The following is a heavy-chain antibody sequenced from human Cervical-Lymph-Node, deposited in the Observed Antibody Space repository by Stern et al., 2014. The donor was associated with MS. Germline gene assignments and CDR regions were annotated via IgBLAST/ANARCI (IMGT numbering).Heavy chain of an antibody. J-gene: IGHJ5*02. V-gene: IGHV3-66*01. CDR3: TREMAARRFDP. D-gene: IGHD6-6*01. CDR1: GISVSSNY. CDR2: YYPGITT. Sequence: EVQLEESGGGLVQRGGSLRLSCAASGISVSSNYMTWVRQAPGKGLAWVSRYYPGITTDYADSVRGRFSVSRDNSKNTVYLEMNSLTPEDTAVYYCTREMAARRFDPWGQGTLVVVSS.